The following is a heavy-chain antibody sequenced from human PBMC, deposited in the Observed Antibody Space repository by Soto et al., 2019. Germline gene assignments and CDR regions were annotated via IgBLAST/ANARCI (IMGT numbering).Heavy chain of an antibody. CDR3: VKERYAQLWLEDYGMDV. V-gene: IGHV3-30*18. CDR1: GFTFSSYG. J-gene: IGHJ6*02. CDR2: ISYDGTDK. D-gene: IGHD5-18*01. Sequence: QVQLVESGGGVVQPGRSLRLSCAASGFTFSSYGIHWVRQAPGKGLEWVALISYDGTDKYYADSVKGRFTISRDNSKYTLYLQMRSLGPEDTAVYYCVKERYAQLWLEDYGMDVWGQGTTVTV.